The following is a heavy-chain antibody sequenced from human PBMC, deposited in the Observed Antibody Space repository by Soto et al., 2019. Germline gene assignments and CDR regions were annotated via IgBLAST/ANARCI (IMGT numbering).Heavy chain of an antibody. CDR3: ARGRGYGYGIDY. CDR1: GGSVSSGNHY. D-gene: IGHD5-18*01. V-gene: IGHV4-61*01. CDR2: VFYSGSD. J-gene: IGHJ4*02. Sequence: QVRLQESGPGLVKPSETLSLTCTVSGGSVSSGNHYWSWIRQPPGKELEFIAYVFYSGSDNYNPSLKGRVTPSIDTSKYPSSLNLRSVTAADTAVYYCARGRGYGYGIDYWGQGILVTVSS.